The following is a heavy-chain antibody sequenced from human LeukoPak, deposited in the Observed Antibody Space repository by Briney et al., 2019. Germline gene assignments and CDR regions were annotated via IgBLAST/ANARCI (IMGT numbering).Heavy chain of an antibody. CDR2: INPNSGGT. V-gene: IGHV1-2*06. J-gene: IGHJ4*02. CDR1: GYTYTGYY. D-gene: IGHD6-19*01. Sequence: VASVKVSCKASGYTYTGYYMHWVRQAPGQGLEWMGRINPNSGGTNYAQKFQGRVTMTRDTSISTAYMELSRLRSDDSAVYYCARSRTAVAAFDYWGQGTLVTVSS. CDR3: ARSRTAVAAFDY.